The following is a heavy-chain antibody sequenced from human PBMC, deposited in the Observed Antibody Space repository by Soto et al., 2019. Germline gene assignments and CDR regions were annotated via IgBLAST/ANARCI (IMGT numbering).Heavy chain of an antibody. Sequence: HPGGSLRLSCEAFGFTVSGKKYVAWVRQAPGKGLEWVAVISYDGINKYYADSVMGRLSISRDNSKNTLYLQMNSLRAEDTAVYYCARGAKGLLQPNWFDPWGQGNLVTVSS. CDR1: GFTVSGKK. CDR2: ISYDGINK. CDR3: ARGAKGLLQPNWFDP. D-gene: IGHD3-22*01. J-gene: IGHJ5*02. V-gene: IGHV3-30-3*01.